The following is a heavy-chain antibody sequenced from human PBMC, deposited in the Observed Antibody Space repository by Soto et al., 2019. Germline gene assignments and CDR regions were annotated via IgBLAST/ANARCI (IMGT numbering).Heavy chain of an antibody. Sequence: QITLKESGPTLVKPTQTLTLTCTFSGFSLSTSGVGVGWIRQPPGKALEWLALIYWDDDKRYSPSLKSRLTITKDTPKNQVVLTRPNMDPVATATYYGAHRGGGGGWYYFDYWGQGTLVTVSS. J-gene: IGHJ4*02. CDR2: IYWDDDK. D-gene: IGHD2-15*01. CDR3: AHRGGGGGWYYFDY. V-gene: IGHV2-5*02. CDR1: GFSLSTSGVG.